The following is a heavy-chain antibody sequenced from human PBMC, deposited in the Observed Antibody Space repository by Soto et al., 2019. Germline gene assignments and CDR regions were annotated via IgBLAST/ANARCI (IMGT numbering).Heavy chain of an antibody. CDR1: GFTFGNYA. V-gene: IGHV3-23*01. J-gene: IGHJ6*02. D-gene: IGHD4-17*01. CDR2: ISGSGEKT. CDR3: AKGYTTVIYYGMDV. Sequence: EVQLLESGGGLVQPGGSLRLSCAASGFTFGNYAMTWVRQATGKGLEWVSAISGSGEKTYDADSVKGRFTISRDNSKNTLYLQMNSLRAEDTAVFYCAKGYTTVIYYGMDVWGQGTTVTVSS.